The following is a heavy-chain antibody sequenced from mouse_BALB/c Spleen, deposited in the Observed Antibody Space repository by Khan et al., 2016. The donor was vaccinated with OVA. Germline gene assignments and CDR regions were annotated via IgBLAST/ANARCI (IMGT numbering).Heavy chain of an antibody. CDR2: IAYSGST. V-gene: IGHV3-2*02. J-gene: IGHJ2*01. CDR1: GYSITSDYV. CDR3: AGERLVLWYPNYFDY. Sequence: EVQLQESGPGLLKPSQSLSLTCTATGYSITSDYVWNWIRQFPGNKLEWMAYIAYSGSTTYNQTLRSKITITRDTSNNQSFLQLTSVTTEDTATYFCAGERLVLWYPNYFDYWGQGTTLTVSS. D-gene: IGHD2-1*01.